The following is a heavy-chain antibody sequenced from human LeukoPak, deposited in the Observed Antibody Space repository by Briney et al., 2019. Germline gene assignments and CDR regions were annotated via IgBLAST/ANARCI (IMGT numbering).Heavy chain of an antibody. V-gene: IGHV4-31*03. D-gene: IGHD3-10*01. CDR1: GDSVSSSSYY. CDR3: ARSIKEENWFDP. J-gene: IGHJ5*02. Sequence: PSETLSLTCTVSGDSVSSSSYYWSWIRQHPGKGLEWIGYIHYSGSTYYNPSLKSRVTILVDTSKNHFSLKLSSVTAADTAVYYRARSIKEENWFDPWGQGTLVTVSS. CDR2: IHYSGST.